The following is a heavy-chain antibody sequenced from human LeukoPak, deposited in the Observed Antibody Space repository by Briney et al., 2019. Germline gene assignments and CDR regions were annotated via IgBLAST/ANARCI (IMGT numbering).Heavy chain of an antibody. CDR2: ISAYNGNT. J-gene: IGHJ4*02. Sequence: ASVTVSCKASGYTFTGYYMHWVRQAPGQGLEWMGWISAYNGNTNYAQKLQGRVTTTTDTSTSTAYMELRSLRSDDTAVYYCARTSSTLWLRTPGGDYWGQGTLVTVSS. CDR3: ARTSSTLWLRTPGGDY. D-gene: IGHD5-12*01. V-gene: IGHV1-18*04. CDR1: GYTFTGYY.